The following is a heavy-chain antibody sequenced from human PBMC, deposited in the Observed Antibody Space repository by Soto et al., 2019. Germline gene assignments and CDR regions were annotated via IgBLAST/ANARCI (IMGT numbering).Heavy chain of an antibody. CDR1: GFTFSDYA. Sequence: EVQLLESGGGLVQPGGSLRLSCAASGFTFSDYAMGWVRQAPGKGLQWVSSISSGDSRTYYADSVAGRFTISRDKSRNTLYLQMKTLRVEDTAVYFCAKVGSRETAMVAGFDYLGQGTLVTVSS. CDR3: AKVGSRETAMVAGFDY. CDR2: ISSGDSRT. J-gene: IGHJ4*02. D-gene: IGHD5-18*01. V-gene: IGHV3-23*01.